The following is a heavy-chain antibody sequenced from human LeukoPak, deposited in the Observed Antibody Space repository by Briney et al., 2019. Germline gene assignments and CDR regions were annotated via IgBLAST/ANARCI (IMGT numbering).Heavy chain of an antibody. J-gene: IGHJ6*03. CDR2: IYTSGST. CDR1: GGSISSSSYY. V-gene: IGHV4-61*02. Sequence: SETLSLTCTVSGGSISSSSYYWGWIRQPAEKGLEWIGRIYTSGSTNYNPSLKSRVTMSVDTSKNQFSLKLSSVTAADTAVYYCARGVVLFYYYMDVWGKGTTVTVSS. D-gene: IGHD2-15*01. CDR3: ARGVVLFYYYMDV.